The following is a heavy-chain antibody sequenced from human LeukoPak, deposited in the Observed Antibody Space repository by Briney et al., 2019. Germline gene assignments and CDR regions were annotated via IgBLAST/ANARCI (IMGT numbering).Heavy chain of an antibody. V-gene: IGHV7-4-1*01. CDR1: GYTFTNYA. J-gene: IGHJ4*02. CDR3: ARGWYCSRGSCHGDY. D-gene: IGHD2-15*01. CDR2: INTDTGNT. Sequence: GASVPVSCKASGYTFTNYAMSWVRQAPGQGLEWMGWINTDTGNTTYYQGFTGRFVFSLDTSVSTAYLQLVSLKADDTAVYYCARGWYCSRGSCHGDYWGQGSLVTVSS.